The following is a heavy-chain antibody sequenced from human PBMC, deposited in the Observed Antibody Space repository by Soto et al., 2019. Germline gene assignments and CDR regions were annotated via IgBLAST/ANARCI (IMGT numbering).Heavy chain of an antibody. J-gene: IGHJ4*02. CDR1: GFTFGDYA. Sequence: GGSLRLSCTASGFTFGDYAMSWVRQAPGKGLEWVGFIRSKAYGGTTEYAASVKGRFTISRDDSKSIAYLQMNSLKTEDTAVYYCTRSHYYDSSGYGYWGQGTLVTVSS. CDR2: IRSKAYGGTT. CDR3: TRSHYYDSSGYGY. V-gene: IGHV3-49*04. D-gene: IGHD3-22*01.